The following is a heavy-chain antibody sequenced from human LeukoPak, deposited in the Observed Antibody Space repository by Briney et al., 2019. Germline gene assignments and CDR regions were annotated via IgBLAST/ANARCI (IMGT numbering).Heavy chain of an antibody. V-gene: IGHV3-23*01. D-gene: IGHD1-26*01. CDR1: GFTFSSYA. J-gene: IGHJ4*02. CDR3: AKEGSIVGATGFDY. CDR2: ISGSGGST. Sequence: GGSLRLSCAASGFTFSSYAMSWVRQAPGKGLEWVSAISGSGGSTYYADSVKGRFTISRDNSKNTLYLLMNTLRAGDTAIYYCAKEGSIVGATGFDYWGQGTLVTVSS.